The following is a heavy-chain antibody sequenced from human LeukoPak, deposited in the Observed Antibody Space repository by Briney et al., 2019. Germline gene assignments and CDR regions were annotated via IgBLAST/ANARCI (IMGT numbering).Heavy chain of an antibody. CDR3: AKSGTIAALNWFDP. Sequence: GGSLRLSCAASGFTFSSYGMHWVRQAPGKGLEWVAFIRYDGSNKYYADSVKGRFTISRDNSKNTLYLQMNSLRAEDTTVYYCAKSGTIAALNWFDPWGQGTLVTVSS. D-gene: IGHD6-13*01. CDR2: IRYDGSNK. J-gene: IGHJ5*02. CDR1: GFTFSSYG. V-gene: IGHV3-30*02.